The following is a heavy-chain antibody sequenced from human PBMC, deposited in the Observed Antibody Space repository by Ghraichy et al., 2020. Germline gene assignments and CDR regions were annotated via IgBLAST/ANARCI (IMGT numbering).Heavy chain of an antibody. CDR2: IHDSGRT. Sequence: ETLSLTCTVSGGSVRSGGYYWSWIRQPPGKGLEWIGYIHDSGRTSYNPSLKSRVTISLDTSKNLFSLKLTSVTAADTAVYFCARNLAPDYWGQGTLVTVSS. J-gene: IGHJ4*02. V-gene: IGHV4-61*08. D-gene: IGHD2-15*01. CDR3: ARNLAPDY. CDR1: GGSVRSGGYY.